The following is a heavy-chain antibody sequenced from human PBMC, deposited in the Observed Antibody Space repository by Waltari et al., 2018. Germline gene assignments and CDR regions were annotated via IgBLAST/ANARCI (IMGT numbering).Heavy chain of an antibody. CDR3: AKRIVGGPFDV. J-gene: IGHJ3*01. CDR1: GGSFGTYG. D-gene: IGHD1-26*01. CDR2: IIPILGKT. Sequence: QVHLVQSGAEVRKPGSSVKVSCEASGGSFGTYGISWVRQAPGQGLEWMSGIIPILGKTNYAQKFQGRVTVAADEWTTTVYMELSSLRSDDTAVYFCAKRIVGGPFDVWGQGTMVTVSS. V-gene: IGHV1-69*12.